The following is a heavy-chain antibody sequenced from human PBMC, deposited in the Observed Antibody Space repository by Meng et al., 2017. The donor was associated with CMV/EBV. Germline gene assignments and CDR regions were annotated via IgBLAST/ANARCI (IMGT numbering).Heavy chain of an antibody. J-gene: IGHJ4*02. CDR1: GFTFSSYA. Sequence: GESLKISCAASGFTFSSYAMHWVRQAPGKGLEWVAVISYDGSNKYYADSVKGRFTISRDNSKNTLYLQMNSLRAEDTAVYYCAKRPFSYSSSPYWGQGTLVTVSS. V-gene: IGHV3-30-3*02. CDR2: ISYDGSNK. D-gene: IGHD6-6*01. CDR3: AKRPFSYSSSPY.